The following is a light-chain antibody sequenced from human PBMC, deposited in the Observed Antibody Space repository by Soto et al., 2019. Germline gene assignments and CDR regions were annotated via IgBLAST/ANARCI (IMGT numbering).Light chain of an antibody. Sequence: EIVLTQSPATLSLSPGERATLSCRASQGVSSYLAWYQQKPGQAPRLLIYDASNRATGIPARFSGSGPGTDFTLTISNLEPEDFAVYYCQQRSNWHPDTFGGGTKVEIK. J-gene: IGKJ4*01. CDR3: QQRSNWHPDT. CDR1: QGVSSY. CDR2: DAS. V-gene: IGKV3D-11*01.